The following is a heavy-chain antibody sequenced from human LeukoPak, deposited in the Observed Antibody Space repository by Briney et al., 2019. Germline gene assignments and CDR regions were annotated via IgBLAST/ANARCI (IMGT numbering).Heavy chain of an antibody. V-gene: IGHV3-30-3*01. CDR2: ISYDGSNK. CDR1: GFTFSSYA. CDR3: ARAPLLSLGGLHGSLSPYYFDY. Sequence: HPGGSLRLSCAASGFTFSSYAMHWVRQAPGKGLEWVAVISYDGSNKYYADSVKGRFTISRDNSKNTLYLQMNSLRAEDTAVYYCARAPLLSLGGLHGSLSPYYFDYWGQGTLVTVSS. J-gene: IGHJ4*02. D-gene: IGHD2/OR15-2a*01.